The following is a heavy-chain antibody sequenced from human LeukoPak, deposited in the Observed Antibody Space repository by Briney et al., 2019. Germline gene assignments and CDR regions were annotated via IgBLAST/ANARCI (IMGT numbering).Heavy chain of an antibody. J-gene: IGHJ4*02. V-gene: IGHV3-7*01. CDR1: GFTFSSYW. CDR3: ARDLSGWELQEY. Sequence: QAGGSLRLSCAASGFTFSSYWMSWVRQAPGKGLEWVANIKQDGSEKYYVDSVKGRFTISRDNAKNSLFLQMNSLRAEDTAMYYCARDLSGWELQEYWGQGTLVTVSS. CDR2: IKQDGSEK. D-gene: IGHD1-26*01.